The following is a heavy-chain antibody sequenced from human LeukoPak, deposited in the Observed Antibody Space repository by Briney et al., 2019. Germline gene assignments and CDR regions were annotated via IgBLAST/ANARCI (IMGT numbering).Heavy chain of an antibody. J-gene: IGHJ4*02. V-gene: IGHV4-34*01. D-gene: IGHD6-19*01. CDR1: GGSFSGYY. Sequence: TSETLSLTCAVYGGSFSGYYWSWIRQPPGKGLEWIGEINHSGSTNYNPSLKSRVTISVDTSKNQFSLKLSSVTAADTAVYYCARGRQWLVHFDYWGQGTLVTVSS. CDR2: INHSGST. CDR3: ARGRQWLVHFDY.